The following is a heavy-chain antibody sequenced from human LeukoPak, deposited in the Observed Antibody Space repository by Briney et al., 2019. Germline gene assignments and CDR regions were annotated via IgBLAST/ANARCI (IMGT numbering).Heavy chain of an antibody. CDR3: AGSKGVTSPQDY. CDR2: ISSSSSTI. V-gene: IGHV3-48*01. Sequence: GGSLRLSCAASGFTFSTYSMTSVRQAPGKGLQWVSYISSSSSTIYYADSVKGLFTISRNNAKNSLYLQMNSLRAEVSAVYYCAGSKGVTSPQDYWGQGTLVTVSS. CDR1: GFTFSTYS. D-gene: IGHD2-21*02. J-gene: IGHJ4*02.